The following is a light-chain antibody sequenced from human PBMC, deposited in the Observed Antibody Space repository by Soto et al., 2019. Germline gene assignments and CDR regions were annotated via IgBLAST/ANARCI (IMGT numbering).Light chain of an antibody. CDR2: DAS. CDR3: QQYNTYWT. CDR1: QSINTW. Sequence: DIQMTQSPSTLSASVGDRVAITCRASQSINTWLAWYQQRPGRAPKLLIYDASSLQSGVPSRFSGSGSATEFTLTISSLPPDGSAIYYCQQYNTYWTFGQGTKVEIK. V-gene: IGKV1-5*01. J-gene: IGKJ1*01.